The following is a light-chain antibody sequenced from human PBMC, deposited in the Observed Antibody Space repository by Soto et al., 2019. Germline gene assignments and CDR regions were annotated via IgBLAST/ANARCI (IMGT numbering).Light chain of an antibody. V-gene: IGKV3D-20*02. CDR2: SAS. CDR3: QQRSNWPSIT. J-gene: IGKJ5*01. Sequence: EIVLTQSPATLSLSPGERATLSCRASPSVTNFLAWYQQTPGQAPRLLIYSASSRATGIPDRVSGSGSGTDFTLTISRLEPEDFAVYYCQQRSNWPSITFGQGTRLEIK. CDR1: PSVTNF.